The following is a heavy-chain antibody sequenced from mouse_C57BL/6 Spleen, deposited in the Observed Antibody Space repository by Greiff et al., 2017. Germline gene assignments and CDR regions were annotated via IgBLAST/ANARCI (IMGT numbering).Heavy chain of an antibody. CDR3: ARRGGLRQYFDV. D-gene: IGHD2-4*01. Sequence: QVQLKQPGAELVKPGASVKMSCKASGYTFTSYWITWVKQRPGQGLEWIGDIYPGSGSTNYNEKFKSKATLTVDTSSSTAYMQLSSLTSEDSAVYYWARRGGLRQYFDVWGTGTTVTVSS. J-gene: IGHJ1*03. CDR2: IYPGSGST. CDR1: GYTFTSYW. V-gene: IGHV1-55*01.